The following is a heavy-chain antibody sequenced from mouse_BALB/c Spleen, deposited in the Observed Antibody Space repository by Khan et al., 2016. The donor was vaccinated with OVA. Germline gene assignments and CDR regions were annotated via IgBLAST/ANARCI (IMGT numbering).Heavy chain of an antibody. CDR3: ARDAGRY. V-gene: IGHV1-18*01. D-gene: IGHD3-3*01. CDR1: GYTFTEYT. J-gene: IGHJ4*01. CDR2: INPKNGGT. Sequence: EVQLQQSGPELMKPGASVKISCRTSGYTFTEYTVHWVKQSLGKSLDWIGVINPKNGGTAYNQKFKGQATLTVDKSSSTAYMEFRSLTSEDSAVYYWARDAGRYWGQGTSVTVAS.